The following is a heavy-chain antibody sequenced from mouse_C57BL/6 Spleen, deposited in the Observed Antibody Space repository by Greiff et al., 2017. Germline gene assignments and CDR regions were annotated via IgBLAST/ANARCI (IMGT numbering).Heavy chain of an antibody. CDR1: GYTFTSYW. Sequence: VQLQESGAELAKPGASVKLSCKASGYTFTSYWMHWVKQRPGQGLEWIGYINPSSGSTKYNQKFKDKATLTADKSSRTAYMQLSSLTYEDSAVYYCARAEVVECDYFGYWGQVTTLTVSS. V-gene: IGHV1-7*01. CDR2: INPSSGST. D-gene: IGHD1-1*01. J-gene: IGHJ2*01. CDR3: ARAEVVECDYFGY.